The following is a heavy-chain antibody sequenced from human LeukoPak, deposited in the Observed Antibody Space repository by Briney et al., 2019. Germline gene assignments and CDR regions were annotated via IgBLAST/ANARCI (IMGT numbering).Heavy chain of an antibody. J-gene: IGHJ4*02. Sequence: SETLSLTCTVSGGSISCSYWSWIRQPAGKGREWIGRLYSSGSTNYNPSLKSRVTMSVDTSKNQVSLKLNSVTAADTAVYYCARGFCSGGSCYLFDSWGQGTLVTVSS. CDR2: LYSSGST. CDR1: GGSISCSY. V-gene: IGHV4-4*07. CDR3: ARGFCSGGSCYLFDS. D-gene: IGHD2-15*01.